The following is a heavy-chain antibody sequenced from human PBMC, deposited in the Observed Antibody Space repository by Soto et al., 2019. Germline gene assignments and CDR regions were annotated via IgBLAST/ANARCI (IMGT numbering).Heavy chain of an antibody. V-gene: IGHV3-23*01. CDR2: ISGSGGST. CDR1: GFTFSSYA. J-gene: IGHJ4*02. Sequence: EVQLLESGGGLVQPGGSLRLSCAASGFTFSSYAMSWVRQAPGKGLEWVSAISGSGGSTYYADSVKGRFTISRDNSKNTLYLQMNSLRADDTAVYYCAKDRTGSGSGSYYDYWGQGTLVTVSS. CDR3: AKDRTGSGSGSYYDY. D-gene: IGHD3-10*01.